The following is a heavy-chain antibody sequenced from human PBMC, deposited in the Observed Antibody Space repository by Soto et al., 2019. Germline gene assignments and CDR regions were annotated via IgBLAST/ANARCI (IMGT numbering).Heavy chain of an antibody. CDR3: ARLVYDTRLNYMYFDF. CDR1: GVSISSGNW. V-gene: IGHV4-4*01. J-gene: IGHJ4*02. CDR2: IFHDGTA. D-gene: IGHD3-10*01. Sequence: LALTCAVSGVSISSGNWWTWVRQSPQRGLEYIGEIFHDGTANYYPSFERRVAISVDTSKNQFSLKLTSVTAADTAIYFCARLVYDTRLNYMYFDFWGQGTLVTGSS.